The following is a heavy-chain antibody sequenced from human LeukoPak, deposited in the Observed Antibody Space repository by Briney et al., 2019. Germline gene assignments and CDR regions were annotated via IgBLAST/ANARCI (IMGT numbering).Heavy chain of an antibody. V-gene: IGHV3-30*18. Sequence: GGSLRLSCAASGFTFSSYGMHWVRQAPGKGLEWVAVISYDGSNKYYADSVKGRFTISRDNSKNTLYLQMNSLRAEDTAVYYYAKQSRSGYSRGYFDLWGRGTLVTVSS. D-gene: IGHD5-12*01. CDR1: GFTFSSYG. CDR2: ISYDGSNK. CDR3: AKQSRSGYSRGYFDL. J-gene: IGHJ2*01.